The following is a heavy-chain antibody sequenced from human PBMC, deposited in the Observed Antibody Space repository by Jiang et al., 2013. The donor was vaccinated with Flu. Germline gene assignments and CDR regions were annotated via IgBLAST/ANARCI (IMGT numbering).Heavy chain of an antibody. CDR1: GFTFSSYA. Sequence: GGLVQPGGSLRLSCAASGFTFSSYAMSWVRQAPGKGLEWVSAISGSGGSTYYADSVKGRFTISRDNSKNTLYLQMNSLRAEDTAVYYCAKDQRETPLYYYDSSGYWGQGTLVTVSS. J-gene: IGHJ4*02. CDR3: AKDQRETPLYYYDSSGY. V-gene: IGHV3-23*01. CDR2: ISGSGGST. D-gene: IGHD3-22*01.